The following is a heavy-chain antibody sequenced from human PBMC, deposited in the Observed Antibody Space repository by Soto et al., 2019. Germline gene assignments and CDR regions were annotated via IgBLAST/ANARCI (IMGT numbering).Heavy chain of an antibody. V-gene: IGHV4-39*01. J-gene: IGHJ6*03. CDR2: IYYSGST. D-gene: IGHD4-17*01. CDR3: ARHRADDYALYYYMDV. Sequence: SETLSLTCTVSGGSISSSSYYWGWIRQPPGKGLEWIGSIYYSGSTYYNPSLKSRVTISVDTSKNQFSLKLSSVTAADTAVYYCARHRADDYALYYYMDVWGKGTTVTVSS. CDR1: GGSISSSSYY.